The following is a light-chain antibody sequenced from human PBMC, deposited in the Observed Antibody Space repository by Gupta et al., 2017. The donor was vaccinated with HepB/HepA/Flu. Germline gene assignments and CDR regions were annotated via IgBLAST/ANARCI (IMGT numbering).Light chain of an antibody. Sequence: QSVLTQPPSVSGAPGQRVTISCTGSSSNIGTAYDVQWYQHLPGTAPKLLIYGNTDRASGVPDRFSGSKSGTSASLAITGLQAEDEADYFCQSYDISRNIVVFGGGTRLTVL. CDR1: SSNIGTAYD. J-gene: IGLJ2*01. V-gene: IGLV1-40*01. CDR2: GNT. CDR3: QSYDISRNIVV.